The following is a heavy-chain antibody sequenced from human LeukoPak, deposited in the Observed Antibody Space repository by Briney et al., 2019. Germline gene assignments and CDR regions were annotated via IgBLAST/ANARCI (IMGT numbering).Heavy chain of an antibody. CDR2: IIPIFGTA. Sequence: SVKVSCKASGGTFGSYAISWVRQAPGQGLEWMGGIIPIFGTANYAQKFQGRVTITTVESTSTAYMELSSLRSEDTAVYYCARLDTATDAFDIWGQGTMVTVSS. V-gene: IGHV1-69*05. CDR3: ARLDTATDAFDI. CDR1: GGTFGSYA. J-gene: IGHJ3*02. D-gene: IGHD3-9*01.